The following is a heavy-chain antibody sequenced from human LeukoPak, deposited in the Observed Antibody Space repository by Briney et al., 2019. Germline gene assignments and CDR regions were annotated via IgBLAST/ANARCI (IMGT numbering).Heavy chain of an antibody. CDR1: GYTFTGYY. Sequence: RASVKVSCKAAGYTFTGYYMHWVRQAPGQGLEWMGWINPNSGGTNYAQKFQGRVAMTRDTSISTAYMELSRLTSDDTAVYYCARDPPIGGADVFDIWGQGTMVTVSS. V-gene: IGHV1-2*02. J-gene: IGHJ3*02. CDR2: INPNSGGT. D-gene: IGHD3-10*01. CDR3: ARDPPIGGADVFDI.